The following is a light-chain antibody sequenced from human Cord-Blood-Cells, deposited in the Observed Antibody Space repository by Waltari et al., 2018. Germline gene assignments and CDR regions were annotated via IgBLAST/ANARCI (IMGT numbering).Light chain of an antibody. Sequence: SYELTQPPSVSVSPGQTASITCSGDKLGDKYACWYQQKPGQSPVLVIYQDSKRPSGIPERFSGSNSGKPATLTISGTQAMDEADDYCQAWDSSTGVFGGGTKLTVL. V-gene: IGLV3-1*01. J-gene: IGLJ2*01. CDR1: KLGDKY. CDR3: QAWDSSTGV. CDR2: QDS.